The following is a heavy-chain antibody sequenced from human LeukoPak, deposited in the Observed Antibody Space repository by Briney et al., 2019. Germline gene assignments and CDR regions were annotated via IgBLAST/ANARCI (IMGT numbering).Heavy chain of an antibody. CDR1: GYTFTGYY. CDR2: INPNSGGT. Sequence: ASVKVSCKASGYTFTGYYMHWVRQAPGQGLEWMGWINPNSGGTNYAQKFQGRVTMTRDTSISTAYMELSRLRSDDTAVYYCASPAAGEENWFDPWGQGTLVTVSS. V-gene: IGHV1-2*02. D-gene: IGHD6-13*01. CDR3: ASPAAGEENWFDP. J-gene: IGHJ5*02.